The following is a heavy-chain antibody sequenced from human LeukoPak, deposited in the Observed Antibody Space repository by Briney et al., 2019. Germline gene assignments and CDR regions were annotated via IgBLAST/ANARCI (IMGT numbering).Heavy chain of an antibody. CDR1: GGTFSSYA. V-gene: IGHV1-69*13. Sequence: ASVKVSCKASGGTFSSYAISWVRQAPGQGLEWMGGIVPIFGTANYARKFQGRVAITADESTSTAYMELSSLRSEDTAVYYCARAGRSYYGSGSYHFDYWGQGTLVTVSS. CDR2: IVPIFGTA. CDR3: ARAGRSYYGSGSYHFDY. J-gene: IGHJ4*02. D-gene: IGHD3-10*01.